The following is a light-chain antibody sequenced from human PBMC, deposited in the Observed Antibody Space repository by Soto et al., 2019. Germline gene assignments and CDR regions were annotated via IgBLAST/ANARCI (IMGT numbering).Light chain of an antibody. CDR1: QSISSTY. Sequence: EIVLTQSPGTLSLSPGKRVTLSCRASQSISSTYFAWYQQKPGQAPRLLIYGASSRATGIPDRFSGSGSGTDFTLTISRLEPEDFAVYYCQQYDSPPRTFGQGTKVEVQ. V-gene: IGKV3-20*01. CDR3: QQYDSPPRT. J-gene: IGKJ1*01. CDR2: GAS.